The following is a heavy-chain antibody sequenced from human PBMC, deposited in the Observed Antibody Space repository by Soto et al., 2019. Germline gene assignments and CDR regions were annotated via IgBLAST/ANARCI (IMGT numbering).Heavy chain of an antibody. D-gene: IGHD3-3*01. CDR3: ARAGDLYDFWSGYYSTNWFDP. J-gene: IGHJ5*02. CDR2: ISAYNGNT. CDR1: GYTFTSYG. V-gene: IGHV1-18*01. Sequence: ASVKVSCKASGYTFTSYGISWVRQAPGQGLEWMGWISAYNGNTNYAQKLQGRVTMTRDTSTSTAYMELRSLRSDDTAVYYCARAGDLYDFWSGYYSTNWFDPWGQGTLVTV.